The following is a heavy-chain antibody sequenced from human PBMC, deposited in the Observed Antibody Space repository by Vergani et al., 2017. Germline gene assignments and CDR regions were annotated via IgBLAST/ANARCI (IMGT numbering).Heavy chain of an antibody. J-gene: IGHJ4*02. CDR2: ISSNGGSI. Sequence: EVQLVESGGGLVQPGGSLRLSCAASGFTFSNYGMHWVRQAPGKGLEYVSAISSNGGSIYYANSVKGRFTSSREDSKNTVYLKMGSLRAEDMGVYYCARSLIPTVTTFDYWGQGTLVTVSS. CDR1: GFTFSNYG. V-gene: IGHV3-64*01. CDR3: ARSLIPTVTTFDY. D-gene: IGHD4-17*01.